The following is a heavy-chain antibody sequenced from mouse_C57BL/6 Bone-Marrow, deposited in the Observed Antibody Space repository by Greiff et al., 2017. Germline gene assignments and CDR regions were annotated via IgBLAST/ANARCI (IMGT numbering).Heavy chain of an antibody. V-gene: IGHV1-59*01. Sequence: QVQLQQPGAELVRPGTSVKLSCKASGYTFTSYWMHWVKQRPGQGLEWIGVIDPSDSYTNYNQKFKGKATLTVDTSSSTAYMQLSSLTSEDSAVYYCARSEYYGSSYAFCYAMDYWGQGTSVTVSS. CDR1: GYTFTSYW. J-gene: IGHJ4*01. D-gene: IGHD1-1*01. CDR2: IDPSDSYT. CDR3: ARSEYYGSSYAFCYAMDY.